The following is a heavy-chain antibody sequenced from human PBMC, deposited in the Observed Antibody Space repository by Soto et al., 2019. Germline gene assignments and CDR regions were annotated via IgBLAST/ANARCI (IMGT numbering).Heavy chain of an antibody. D-gene: IGHD3-10*01. V-gene: IGHV4-59*01. CDR1: GGSISNFY. CDR2: IYYSGTT. CDR3: ARESYYGSGATVVGY. J-gene: IGHJ4*02. Sequence: SETLSLTCTVSGGSISNFYWGWIRQPPGKGLEWIGYIYYSGTTSYNPSLNSRVTISVDTSKNQFSLKLNSVTAADTAVYYCARESYYGSGATVVGYWGLGTLVTVSS.